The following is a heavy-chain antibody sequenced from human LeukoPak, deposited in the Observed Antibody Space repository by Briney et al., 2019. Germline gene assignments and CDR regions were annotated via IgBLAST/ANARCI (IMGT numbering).Heavy chain of an antibody. D-gene: IGHD2-2*02. V-gene: IGHV4-59*02. CDR2: IFHTGIT. CDR3: ARDLFPINWFES. Sequence: SETLSLTCTVSGGSVTKYYWHWIRQAPGKGLEWIGFIFHTGITNYNPSLKSRVTISVDTSKNQSSLKLTSVTAADTAVYFCARDLFPINWFESWGQGTLVTVSS. CDR1: GGSVTKYY. J-gene: IGHJ5*01.